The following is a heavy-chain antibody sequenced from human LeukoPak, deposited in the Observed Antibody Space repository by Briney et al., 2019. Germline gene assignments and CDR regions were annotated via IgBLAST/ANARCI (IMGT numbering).Heavy chain of an antibody. CDR2: INHSGST. V-gene: IGHV4-34*01. CDR1: GGSFSGYY. CDR3: ARATMVRTEYYFDC. Sequence: SETLSLTCAVYGGSFSGYYWSWIRQPPGKGLEWIGEINHSGSTNYNPSLKSRVTISVDTSKNQLSLKLSSVTAADTAVYYCARATMVRTEYYFDCWGQGTLVTVSS. J-gene: IGHJ4*02. D-gene: IGHD3-10*01.